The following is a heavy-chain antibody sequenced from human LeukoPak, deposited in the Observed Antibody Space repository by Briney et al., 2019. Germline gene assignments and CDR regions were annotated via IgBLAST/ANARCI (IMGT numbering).Heavy chain of an antibody. CDR3: ATENSGSYYGYFDS. J-gene: IGHJ4*03. D-gene: IGHD1-26*01. Sequence: GGSLRLSCAASGFTFSGYGMHWVRQAPGKGLEWVAVIWYDGSNKYYADSVKGRFTISRDNSKNTLYLQMNSLRADDTAVNYCATENSGSYYGYFDSWGQGTLVTVSS. CDR2: IWYDGSNK. CDR1: GFTFSGYG. V-gene: IGHV3-33*01.